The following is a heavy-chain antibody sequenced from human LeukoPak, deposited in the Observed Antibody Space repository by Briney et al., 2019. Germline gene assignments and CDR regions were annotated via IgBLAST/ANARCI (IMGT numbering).Heavy chain of an antibody. Sequence: ASVKVSCKASGYTFTGYYMHWVRQAPGQGLAWMGWINPNSGGTNYAQKFQGRVTMTRDTSISTAYMELSRLRSDDTAVYYCARGDPTVTYWFNAFDIWGQGTMVTVSS. D-gene: IGHD4-11*01. CDR1: GYTFTGYY. V-gene: IGHV1-2*02. CDR2: INPNSGGT. J-gene: IGHJ3*02. CDR3: ARGDPTVTYWFNAFDI.